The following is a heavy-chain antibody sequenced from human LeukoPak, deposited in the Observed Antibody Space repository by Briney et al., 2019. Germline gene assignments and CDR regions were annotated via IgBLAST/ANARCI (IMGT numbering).Heavy chain of an antibody. CDR3: ASSSIAAAGAFDY. CDR2: INPNSGGT. V-gene: IGHV1-2*02. J-gene: IGHJ4*02. Sequence: ASVKVSCKASGYTFTGYYMHWVRQAPGQGLEWMGWINPNSGGTNYAQKLQGRVTMTRDTSISTAYMELSRLRSGDTAVYYCASSSIAAAGAFDYWGQGTLVTVSS. CDR1: GYTFTGYY. D-gene: IGHD6-13*01.